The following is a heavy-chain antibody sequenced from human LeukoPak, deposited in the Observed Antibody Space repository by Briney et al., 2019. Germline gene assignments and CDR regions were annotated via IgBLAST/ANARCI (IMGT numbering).Heavy chain of an antibody. Sequence: ASVKVSCKASGYTFTSYYMHWVRQAPGQGLEWMGMIYPRDGSTSYAQKFQGRVTVTRDTSTSTVHMELSGLRSEDTAVYYCARDQEGFDYWGQGTLVTVSS. CDR2: IYPRDGST. CDR3: ARDQEGFDY. CDR1: GYTFTSYY. V-gene: IGHV1-46*01. J-gene: IGHJ4*02.